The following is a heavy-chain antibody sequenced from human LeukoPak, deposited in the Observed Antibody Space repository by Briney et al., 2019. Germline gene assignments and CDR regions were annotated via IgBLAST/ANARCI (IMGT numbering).Heavy chain of an antibody. CDR3: ARGYYYDSSGYSTQDAFDI. CDR1: GGTFSGYA. J-gene: IGHJ3*02. Sequence: SVKVSCKASGGTFSGYAISWVRQAPGQGLEWMGGIIPIFGTANYAQKFQGRVTITTDESTSTAYMELSSLRSEDTAVYYCARGYYYDSSGYSTQDAFDIWGQGTMVTVSS. D-gene: IGHD3-22*01. V-gene: IGHV1-69*05. CDR2: IIPIFGTA.